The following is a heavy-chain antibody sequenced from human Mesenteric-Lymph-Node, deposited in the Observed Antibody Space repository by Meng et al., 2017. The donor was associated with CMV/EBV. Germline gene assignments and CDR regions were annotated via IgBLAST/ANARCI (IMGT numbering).Heavy chain of an antibody. V-gene: IGHV1-18*01. Sequence: ASVKVSCKASGYTFTSYGISWVRQAPGQGLEWMGWISAYNGNTNYAQKLQGRVTMTTDTSTSTAYMELRSLRSDDTAVYYCARGWRDCSSTSCAGGAFDIWGQGTMVTVSS. D-gene: IGHD2-2*01. J-gene: IGHJ3*02. CDR2: ISAYNGNT. CDR1: GYTFTSYG. CDR3: ARGWRDCSSTSCAGGAFDI.